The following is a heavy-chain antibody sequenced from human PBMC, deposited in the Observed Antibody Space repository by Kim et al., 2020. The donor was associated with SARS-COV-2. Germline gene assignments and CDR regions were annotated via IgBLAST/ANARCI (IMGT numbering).Heavy chain of an antibody. Sequence: GGSLRLSCAASGFTFSSYWMHWVRQAPGKGLVWVSRINSDGSSTSYADSVKGRFTISRDNAKNTLYLQMNSLRAEDTAVYYCAGERKRRDGYNYVDYWGQGTLVTVSS. CDR3: AGERKRRDGYNYVDY. CDR1: GFTFSSYW. CDR2: INSDGSST. J-gene: IGHJ4*02. D-gene: IGHD5-12*01. V-gene: IGHV3-74*01.